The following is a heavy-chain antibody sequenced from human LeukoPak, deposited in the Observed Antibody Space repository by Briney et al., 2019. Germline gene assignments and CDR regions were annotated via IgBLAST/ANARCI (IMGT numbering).Heavy chain of an antibody. CDR2: IYYSGST. Sequence: SETLSLTCTVSGGSISSYYWSWIRQPPGKGLEWIGYIYYSGSTNYNPSLKSRVTISVDTSKNQFSLKLSSVTAADTAVYYCARAPYYYVPPIDSWGQGTLVIVSS. CDR1: GGSISSYY. J-gene: IGHJ4*02. CDR3: ARAPYYYVPPIDS. D-gene: IGHD3-10*02. V-gene: IGHV4-59*01.